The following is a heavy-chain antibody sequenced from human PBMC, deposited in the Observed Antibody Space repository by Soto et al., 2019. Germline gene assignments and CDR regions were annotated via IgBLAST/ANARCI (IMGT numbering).Heavy chain of an antibody. J-gene: IGHJ4*02. CDR1: GGSIRSGSHY. CDR3: AREGGDGIDY. V-gene: IGHV4-31*03. CDR2: IYYSGST. Sequence: SETLSLTCTVSGGSIRSGSHYWSWIRQHPGKGLEWVGYIYYSGSTYYNPSLKSRITISISTSKNQFSLKLTSVTAADTAVYYCAREGGDGIDYWGQGTLVTVSS. D-gene: IGHD3-16*01.